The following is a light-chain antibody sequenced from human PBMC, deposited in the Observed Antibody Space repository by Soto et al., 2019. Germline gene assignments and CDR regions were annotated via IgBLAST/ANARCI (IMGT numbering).Light chain of an antibody. CDR2: EVS. CDR3: MQSTQLPPT. CDR1: QSLLHITGETF. Sequence: IVMTQTPLSLSVTPGQPASISCKSSQSLLHITGETFLFWYLQKPGQSPQLLIYEVSTRVSGVPDRFSGSGSGTDFTLEISRVETDDVGIYYCMQSTQLPPTCGQGTRLEIK. J-gene: IGKJ5*01. V-gene: IGKV2D-29*02.